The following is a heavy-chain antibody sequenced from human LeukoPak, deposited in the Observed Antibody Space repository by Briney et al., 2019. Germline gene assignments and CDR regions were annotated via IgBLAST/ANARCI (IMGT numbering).Heavy chain of an antibody. J-gene: IGHJ6*02. D-gene: IGHD2-2*01. CDR3: TTDPGCSSTSCYYYYGMDV. CDR1: GFTFSSYS. V-gene: IGHV3-15*07. Sequence: PGGSLRLSCAASGFTFSSYSMNWVRQAPGKGLEWVGRIKSKTDGGTTDYAAPVKGRFTISRDDSKNTLYLQMNSLKTEDTAVYYCTTDPGCSSTSCYYYYGMDVWGQGTTVTVSS. CDR2: IKSKTDGGTT.